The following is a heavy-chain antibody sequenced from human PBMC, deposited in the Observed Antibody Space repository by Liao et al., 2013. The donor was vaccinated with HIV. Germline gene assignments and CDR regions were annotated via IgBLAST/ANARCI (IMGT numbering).Heavy chain of an antibody. J-gene: IGHJ1*01. CDR2: IYSSGSA. V-gene: IGHV4-61*02. CDR3: ATEDYYDSGGYYYFSEYFQH. Sequence: QVQLQESGPGLVKPSQTLSLTCTVSGGSISSGSYYWTWIRQPAGKGLEWIGRIYSSGSANYNPSLKSRVTMSVDTSKNQFSLKLSSVTAADTAVYYCATEDYYDSGGYYYFSEYFQHWGQGTLVTVSS. CDR1: GGSISSGSYY. D-gene: IGHD3-22*01.